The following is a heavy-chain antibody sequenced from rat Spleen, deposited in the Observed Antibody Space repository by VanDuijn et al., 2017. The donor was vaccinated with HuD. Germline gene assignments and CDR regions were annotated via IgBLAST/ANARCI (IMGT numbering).Heavy chain of an antibody. Sequence: EVQLVESVGGLVQPGRSLKLSCTASGFTFSTFDMAWVRQAPTQGLEWVASISTSGDRTYYRDSVKGRFTVSRDDAKSTLYLQMDSLRSEDTATYYCARHGGLRNWFAYWGQGTLVTVSS. CDR3: ARHGGLRNWFAY. CDR2: ISTSGDRT. V-gene: IGHV5S23*01. J-gene: IGHJ3*01. CDR1: GFTFSTFD.